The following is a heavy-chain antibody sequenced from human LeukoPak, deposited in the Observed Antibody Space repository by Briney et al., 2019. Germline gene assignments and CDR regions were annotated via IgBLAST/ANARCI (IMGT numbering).Heavy chain of an antibody. Sequence: GGSLRLSCAASGFTFSSYEMNWVRQAPGKGLEWVSYISSSGSTIYYADSVKGRFTISRDSAKSSLYLQMNSLRAEDTAVYYCARDVRNRVGLNYYHQYMDVWGKGTTVTVSS. D-gene: IGHD1-26*01. J-gene: IGHJ6*03. V-gene: IGHV3-48*03. CDR1: GFTFSSYE. CDR2: ISSSGSTI. CDR3: ARDVRNRVGLNYYHQYMDV.